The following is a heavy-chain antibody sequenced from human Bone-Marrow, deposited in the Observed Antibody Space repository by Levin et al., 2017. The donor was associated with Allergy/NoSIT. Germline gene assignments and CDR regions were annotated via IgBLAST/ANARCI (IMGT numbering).Heavy chain of an antibody. CDR1: GFTFSSYS. J-gene: IGHJ4*02. V-gene: IGHV3-21*01. Sequence: GGSLRLSCAASGFTFSSYSMNWVRQAPGKGLEWVSSISSSSSYIYYADSVKGRFTISRDNAKNSLYLQMNSLRAEDTAVYYCAGWGYYDFWSGYYPYFDYWGQGTLVTVSS. CDR3: AGWGYYDFWSGYYPYFDY. CDR2: ISSSSSYI. D-gene: IGHD3-3*01.